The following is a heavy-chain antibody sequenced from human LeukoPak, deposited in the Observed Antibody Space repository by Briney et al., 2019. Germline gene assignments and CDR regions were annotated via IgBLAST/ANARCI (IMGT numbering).Heavy chain of an antibody. CDR2: VSPYNGNT. J-gene: IGHJ4*02. CDR1: GYTFTDYD. Sequence: ASVRVSRKTSGYTFTDYDITWVRQAPGQGLEWMGRVSPYNGNTYYSQRFQGRVTISKDTSTGTAYMDLRNMRDDDTAMYYCARNGRVRRVVKDLFEYWGQGTLVAVSS. CDR3: ARNGRVRRVVKDLFEY. D-gene: IGHD3-10*01. V-gene: IGHV1-18*01.